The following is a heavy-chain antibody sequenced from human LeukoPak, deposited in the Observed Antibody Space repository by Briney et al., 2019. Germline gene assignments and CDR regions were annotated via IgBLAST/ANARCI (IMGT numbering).Heavy chain of an antibody. V-gene: IGHV4-34*01. CDR3: ARGSGRYSSGWYWFDP. CDR1: GGSFSGYY. D-gene: IGHD6-19*01. Sequence: SETLSLTCAVYGGSFSGYYWSWIRQPPGKGLEWIGEINHSGSTNYNPSLKSRVTISVDTSKNQFSLKLSSVTAADTAVYYCARGSGRYSSGWYWFDPWGQGTLVTVSS. CDR2: INHSGST. J-gene: IGHJ5*02.